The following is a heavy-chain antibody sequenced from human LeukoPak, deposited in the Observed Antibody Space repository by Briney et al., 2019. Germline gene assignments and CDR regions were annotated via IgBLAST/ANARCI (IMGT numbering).Heavy chain of an antibody. D-gene: IGHD2-2*01. CDR3: ARENLYCSSTSCPPGMDV. CDR1: GGTFSSYT. Sequence: SVKVSCKASGGTFSSYTISWVRQTPGQGLEWMGRIIPILGIANYAQKFQGRVTITADKSTSTAYMELSSLRSEDTAVYYCARENLYCSSTSCPPGMDVWGQGTTVTVSS. CDR2: IIPILGIA. J-gene: IGHJ6*02. V-gene: IGHV1-69*04.